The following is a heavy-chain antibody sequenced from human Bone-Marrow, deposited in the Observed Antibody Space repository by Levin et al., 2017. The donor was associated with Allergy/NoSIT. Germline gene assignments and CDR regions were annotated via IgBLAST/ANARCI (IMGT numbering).Heavy chain of an antibody. Sequence: PGGSLRLSCVASGFTFQSYGMNWVRQAPGKGLEWVAGISGSSGTTYYGDSVKGRFTISRENSNYTLYLQMNRLRDGDTAVYYCARLRGSGWLGELFTPDYSYGLDIWGQGTTVTVSS. J-gene: IGHJ6*02. D-gene: IGHD3-10*01. V-gene: IGHV3-23*01. CDR2: ISGSSGTT. CDR1: GFTFQSYG. CDR3: ARLRGSGWLGELFTPDYSYGLDI.